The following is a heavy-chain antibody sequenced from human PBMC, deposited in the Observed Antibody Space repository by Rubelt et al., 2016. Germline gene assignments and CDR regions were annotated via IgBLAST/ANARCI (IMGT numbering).Heavy chain of an antibody. CDR1: GGSFSGYY. D-gene: IGHD3-22*01. CDR2: INHSGST. V-gene: IGHV4-34*01. J-gene: IGHJ4*02. Sequence: QVQLQQWGAGLLKPSETLSLTCAVYGGSFSGYYWSWIRQPPGKGLEWLGEINHSGSTNYNPSLKSRVTISVDTAKNQFSLKLSSVTAADTAVYYCARVLALDSSGYYIDYWGQGTLVTVSS. CDR3: ARVLALDSSGYYIDY.